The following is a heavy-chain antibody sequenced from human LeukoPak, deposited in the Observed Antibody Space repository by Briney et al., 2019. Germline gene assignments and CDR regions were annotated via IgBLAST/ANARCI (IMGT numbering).Heavy chain of an antibody. CDR3: AKGAQWLVYYFDY. V-gene: IGHV3-30*02. Sequence: GGSLRLSCAASGFTFSSYGMHWVRQAPGKGLDWVAFIRYDGSNKYYADSVKGRFTISRDNSKNTLYLQMNSLRAEDTAVYYCAKGAQWLVYYFDYWGQGTLVTVSS. D-gene: IGHD6-19*01. J-gene: IGHJ4*02. CDR2: IRYDGSNK. CDR1: GFTFSSYG.